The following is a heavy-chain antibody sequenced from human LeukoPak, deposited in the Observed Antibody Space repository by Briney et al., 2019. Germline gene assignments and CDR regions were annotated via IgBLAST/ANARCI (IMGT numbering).Heavy chain of an antibody. Sequence: GGSLRLSCAASGFTFDDYAMHWVRQAPGKGLEWVSGISWNSGSIGYADSVKGRFTISRDNAKNSLYLQMNSLRAEDTAVYYCAREGDYDFWSGYYSASYLCYWGQGTLVTVSS. CDR3: AREGDYDFWSGYYSASYLCY. V-gene: IGHV3-9*01. CDR2: ISWNSGSI. CDR1: GFTFDDYA. D-gene: IGHD3-3*01. J-gene: IGHJ4*02.